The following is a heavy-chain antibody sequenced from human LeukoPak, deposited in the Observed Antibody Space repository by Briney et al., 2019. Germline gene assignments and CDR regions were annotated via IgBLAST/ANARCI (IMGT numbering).Heavy chain of an antibody. CDR2: IYYSGST. J-gene: IGHJ4*02. CDR3: AREGLGRHYGDYLGVNRPNDY. V-gene: IGHV4-59*12. Sequence: SETLSLTCTVSGGSISSYYWSWIRQPPGKGLEWIGYIYYSGSTNYNPSLKSRVTISVDTSKNQFSLKLSSVTAADTAVYYCAREGLGRHYGDYLGVNRPNDYWGQGTLVTVSS. D-gene: IGHD4-17*01. CDR1: GGSISSYY.